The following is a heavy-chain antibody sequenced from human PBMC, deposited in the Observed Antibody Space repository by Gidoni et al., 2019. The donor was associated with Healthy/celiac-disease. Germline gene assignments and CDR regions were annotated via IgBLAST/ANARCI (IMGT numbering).Heavy chain of an antibody. D-gene: IGHD6-13*01. V-gene: IGHV1-2*02. CDR2: INPNSGGT. CDR3: ARDLDETVAAAAPGDY. Sequence: QVQLVQSGAEVKKPGASVKVSCKASGYTFTGYYMHWVRQAPGQGLEWMGWINPNSGGTNYAQKFQGRVTMTRDTSISTAYMELSRLRSDDTAVYYCARDLDETVAAAAPGDYWGQGTLVTVSS. J-gene: IGHJ4*02. CDR1: GYTFTGYY.